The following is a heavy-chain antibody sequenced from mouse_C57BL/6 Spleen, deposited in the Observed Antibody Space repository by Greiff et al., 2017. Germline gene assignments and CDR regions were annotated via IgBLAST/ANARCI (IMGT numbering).Heavy chain of an antibody. CDR2: IYPGSGST. CDR1: GYTFTSYW. CDR3: ARQLRPDY. V-gene: IGHV1-55*01. J-gene: IGHJ2*01. Sequence: VKLMESGAELVKPGASVKMSCKASGYTFTSYWITWVKQRPGQGLEWIGDIYPGSGSTNYNEKFKSKATLTVDTSSSTAYMQLSSLTSEDSAVYYCARQLRPDYWGQGTTLTVSS. D-gene: IGHD3-2*02.